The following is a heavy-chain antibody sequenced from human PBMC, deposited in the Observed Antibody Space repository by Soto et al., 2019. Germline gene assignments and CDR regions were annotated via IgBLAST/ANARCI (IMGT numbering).Heavy chain of an antibody. D-gene: IGHD3-10*01. CDR2: INPDGSGE. CDR1: GFSFEIYW. CDR3: ARENWFFDY. Sequence: EVHLVESGGGLVQPGGSLRLSCAASGFSFEIYWMGWVRQAPGKGLEWGANINPDGSGEYYLASVKGRFTISRDNAKNSVYLQMNSLVGDDTAVYYCARENWFFDYWGQGTPVTVSS. J-gene: IGHJ4*02. V-gene: IGHV3-7*01.